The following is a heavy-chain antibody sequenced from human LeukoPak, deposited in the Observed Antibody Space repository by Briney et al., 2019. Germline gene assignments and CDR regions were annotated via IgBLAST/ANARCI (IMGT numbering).Heavy chain of an antibody. CDR2: ISGSGGST. CDR1: GFTFNSYG. Sequence: PGGSLRLSCAASGFTFNSYGMHWVRQAPGKGLEWVSAISGSGGSTYYADSVKGRFTISRDNSKNTLYLQMNSLRAEDTAVYYCAKVMDYYDSSGYYYWGQGTLVTVSS. CDR3: AKVMDYYDSSGYYY. D-gene: IGHD3-22*01. V-gene: IGHV3-23*01. J-gene: IGHJ4*02.